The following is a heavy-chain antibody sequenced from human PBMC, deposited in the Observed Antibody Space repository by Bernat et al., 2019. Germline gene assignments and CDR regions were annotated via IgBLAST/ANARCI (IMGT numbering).Heavy chain of an antibody. D-gene: IGHD2-15*01. V-gene: IGHV3-23*01. J-gene: IGHJ6*03. CDR3: ARDRACSGARGYSRPYYYLYYMDV. CDR2: ISGSGGST. Sequence: EVQLLESGGGLVQPGGSLRLSCAASGFTFSSYAMSWVRQAPGKGLEWVSAISGSGGSTYYADSVKGQFTISRDNSKNTLYLQMNSLGAEDTTVYYCARDRACSGARGYSRPYYYLYYMDVWGKGTTVTVSS. CDR1: GFTFSSYA.